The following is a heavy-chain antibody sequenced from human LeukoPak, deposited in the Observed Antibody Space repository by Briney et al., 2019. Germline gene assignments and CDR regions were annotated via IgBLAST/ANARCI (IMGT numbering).Heavy chain of an antibody. CDR3: SHSIVGATEWLFDY. J-gene: IGHJ4*02. D-gene: IGHD1-26*01. V-gene: IGHV3-73*01. Sequence: GGSLRLSCAASGFTFSGSAMHWVRQASGKGLEWVGRIRSKANSYATAYAASVKGRFTISRDDSKNTAYLQMNSLKTEDTAVYYYSHSIVGATEWLFDYWGQGTLVTVSS. CDR1: GFTFSGSA. CDR2: IRSKANSYAT.